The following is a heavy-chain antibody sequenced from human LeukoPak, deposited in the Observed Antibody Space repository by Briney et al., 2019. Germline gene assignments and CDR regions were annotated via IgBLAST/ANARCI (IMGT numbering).Heavy chain of an antibody. CDR3: ARDKQVGATHFDF. J-gene: IGHJ4*02. D-gene: IGHD1-26*01. CDR1: GFTFSSYS. CDR2: ISSSSSYI. Sequence: PGGSLRLSCAASGFTFSSYSMNWVRQAPGKGLEWVSSISSSSSYIYYADSVKGRFTISRDNAKNSLYLQMNSLRAEDTAVYYCARDKQVGATHFDFWGRGTLVTVSS. V-gene: IGHV3-21*01.